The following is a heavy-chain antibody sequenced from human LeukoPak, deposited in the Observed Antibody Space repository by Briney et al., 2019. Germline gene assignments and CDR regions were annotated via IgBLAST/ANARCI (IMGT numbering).Heavy chain of an antibody. CDR1: GYSISSGYY. CDR2: IYHSGST. Sequence: PSETLSLTCAVSGYSISSGYYWGWIRQPPGKGLEWIGSIYHSGSTYYNPSLKSRVTISVDTSKSQFSLKLSSVTAADTAVYYCAREEMDYDSSGYFYYFDYWGQGTLVTVSS. D-gene: IGHD3-22*01. J-gene: IGHJ4*02. CDR3: AREEMDYDSSGYFYYFDY. V-gene: IGHV4-38-2*02.